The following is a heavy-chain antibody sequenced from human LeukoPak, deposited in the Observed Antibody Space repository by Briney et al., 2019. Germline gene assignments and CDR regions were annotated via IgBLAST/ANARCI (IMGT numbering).Heavy chain of an antibody. J-gene: IGHJ4*02. CDR3: AKDSLITMVRGVIKGHFDY. CDR2: ISGSGGST. V-gene: IGHV3-23*01. CDR1: GFTFSSYA. Sequence: GGSLRLSCAASGFTFSSYAMSWVRQAPGKGLEWVSAISGSGGSTYYADSVKGRFTISRDNSKNTLYLQMNSLRAEDTAVYYCAKDSLITMVRGVIKGHFDYWGQGTLVTVSS. D-gene: IGHD3-10*01.